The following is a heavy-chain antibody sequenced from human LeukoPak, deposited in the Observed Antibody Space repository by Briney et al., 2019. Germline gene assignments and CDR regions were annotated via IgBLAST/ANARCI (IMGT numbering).Heavy chain of an antibody. CDR3: AKGTGYYYYYYMDV. J-gene: IGHJ6*03. CDR2: ISWNSGSI. D-gene: IGHD1-1*01. Sequence: GGSLRLSCAASGFTFSSYAMHWVRQAPGKGLEWVSGISWNSGSIGYADSVKGRFTISRDNAKNSLYLQMNSLRAEDTALYYCAKGTGYYYYYYMDVWGKGTTVTISS. CDR1: GFTFSSYA. V-gene: IGHV3-9*01.